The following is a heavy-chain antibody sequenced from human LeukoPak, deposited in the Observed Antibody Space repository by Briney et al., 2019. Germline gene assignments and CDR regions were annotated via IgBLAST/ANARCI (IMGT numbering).Heavy chain of an antibody. CDR2: IRYDGSYK. Sequence: PGGSLRLSCAASGFTFNTYGMHWVRQAPGKGLEWVAFIRYDGSYKYYADSVKGRFTISRDNSKNTLYLQMNSLRAEDTAVYYCARDGYSNYGHYFDYWGQGTLVTVSS. D-gene: IGHD4-11*01. J-gene: IGHJ4*02. CDR3: ARDGYSNYGHYFDY. CDR1: GFTFNTYG. V-gene: IGHV3-30*02.